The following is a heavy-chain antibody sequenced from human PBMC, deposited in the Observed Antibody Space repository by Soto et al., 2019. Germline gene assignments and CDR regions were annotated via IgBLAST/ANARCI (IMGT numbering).Heavy chain of an antibody. D-gene: IGHD6-13*01. CDR1: GFTFSSYA. CDR3: AKDRGRQGSSWYRNYYYYYMDV. V-gene: IGHV3-23*01. CDR2: ISGSGGST. Sequence: GGSLRLSCAASGFTFSSYAMSWVRQAPGKGLEWVSAISGSGGSTYYADSVKGRFTISRDNSKNTLYLQMNSLRAEDTAVYYCAKDRGRQGSSWYRNYYYYYMDVWGKGTTVTVSS. J-gene: IGHJ6*03.